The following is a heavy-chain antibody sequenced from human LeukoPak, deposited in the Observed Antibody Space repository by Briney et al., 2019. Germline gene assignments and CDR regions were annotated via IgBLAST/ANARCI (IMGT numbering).Heavy chain of an antibody. CDR1: GGTFSSYA. V-gene: IGHV1-69*04. D-gene: IGHD7-27*01. Sequence: ASVKVSCKASGGTFSSYAISWVRQAPGQGLEWMGRIIPILGIANYAQKFQGRVTITADKSTSTAYMELSSLRSEDTAVYYCARLSTLGISAFDYWGQGTLVTVSS. CDR3: ARLSTLGISAFDY. CDR2: IIPILGIA. J-gene: IGHJ4*02.